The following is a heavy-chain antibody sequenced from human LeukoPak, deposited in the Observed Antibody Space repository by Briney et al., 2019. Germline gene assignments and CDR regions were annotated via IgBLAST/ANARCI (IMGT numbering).Heavy chain of an antibody. CDR2: IYYSGST. V-gene: IGHV4-59*01. J-gene: IGHJ4*02. D-gene: IGHD3-9*01. CDR1: GGSISSYY. CDR3: ARGLRYFDQYYFDY. Sequence: PSETLSLTCTVSGGSISSYYWSWIRQPPGKGLEWIGYIYYSGSTNYNPSLKSRVTISVDTSKNQFSLKLSSVTAADTAVYYCARGLRYFDQYYFDYWGQGTLDTVSS.